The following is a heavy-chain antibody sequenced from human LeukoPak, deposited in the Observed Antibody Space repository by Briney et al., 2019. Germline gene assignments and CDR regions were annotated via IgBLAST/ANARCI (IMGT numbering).Heavy chain of an antibody. CDR2: FDPEDGET. V-gene: IGHV1-24*01. CDR3: ATASGYYYKAFDI. J-gene: IGHJ3*02. Sequence: GASVKVSCKVSGYTLTELSMHWVRQAPGKGLEWMGGFDPEDGETIYAQKFQGRVTMTEDTSTDTAYMELSSLRSEHTAVYYCATASGYYYKAFDIWGQGTMVTVSS. D-gene: IGHD3-22*01. CDR1: GYTLTELS.